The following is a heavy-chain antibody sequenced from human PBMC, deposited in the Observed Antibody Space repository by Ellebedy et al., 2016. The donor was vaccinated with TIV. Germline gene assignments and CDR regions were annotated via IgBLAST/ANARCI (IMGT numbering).Heavy chain of an antibody. J-gene: IGHJ6*02. CDR3: ATSVGEYYDFWSGYYRSSYYYGMDV. Sequence: AASVKVSCKAAGYTFTSYGISWVRQAPGQGLEWMGWISAYNGNTNYAQKLQGRVTMTTDTSTSTAYMELRSLRSEDTAVYYCATSVGEYYDFWSGYYRSSYYYGMDVWGQGTTVTVSS. CDR2: ISAYNGNT. D-gene: IGHD3-3*01. V-gene: IGHV1-18*01. CDR1: GYTFTSYG.